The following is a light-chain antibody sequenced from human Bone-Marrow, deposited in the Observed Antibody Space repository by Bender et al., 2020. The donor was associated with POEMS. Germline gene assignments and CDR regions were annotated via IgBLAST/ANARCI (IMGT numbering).Light chain of an antibody. V-gene: IGLV1-40*01. CDR1: SSNVGAGYD. CDR3: QSYDSSLSGWV. J-gene: IGLJ3*02. CDR2: DNT. Sequence: QSVLTQPPSVSGAPGQRVTISCTGSSSNVGAGYDVSWYQQLPGTAPKLLIYDNTNRPSGVPDRFSGSKSGTSFSLSIAGLQAEDEADYYCQSYDSSLSGWVFGGGTKLTVL.